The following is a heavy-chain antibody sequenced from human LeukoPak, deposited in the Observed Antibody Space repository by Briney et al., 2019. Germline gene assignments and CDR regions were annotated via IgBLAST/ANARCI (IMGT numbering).Heavy chain of an antibody. J-gene: IGHJ6*03. D-gene: IGHD1-26*01. V-gene: IGHV1-18*04. CDR3: ARGRVGSPFYYYYYYMDV. Sequence: GSVKVSCKASGYTFTSYGISWVRQAPGQGLEWMGWITAYNGNTNYAQKIQCRVTMTTDTSTSTAYMELRSLRSDDAAVYYCARGRVGSPFYYYYYYMDVWGKGTTVTVSS. CDR2: ITAYNGNT. CDR1: GYTFTSYG.